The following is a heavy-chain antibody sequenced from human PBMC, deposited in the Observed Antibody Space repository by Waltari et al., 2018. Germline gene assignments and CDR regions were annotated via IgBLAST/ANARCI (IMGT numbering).Heavy chain of an antibody. CDR1: GYTFTSYY. D-gene: IGHD3-10*01. Sequence: QVQLVQSGAEVKKPGASVKVSCKASGYTFTSYYMHWVRQAPGQGLEWMGIINPSGGSTSYAQKFQGRVTMTRDTSTSTVYMELNSLKTEDTAVYYCTTLWFRESYYYGMDVWGQGTTVTVSS. J-gene: IGHJ6*02. CDR3: TTLWFRESYYYGMDV. V-gene: IGHV1-46*01. CDR2: INPSGGST.